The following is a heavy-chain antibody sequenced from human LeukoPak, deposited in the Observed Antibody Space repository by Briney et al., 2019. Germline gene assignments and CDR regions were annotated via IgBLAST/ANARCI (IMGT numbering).Heavy chain of an antibody. V-gene: IGHV1-8*01. J-gene: IGHJ4*02. CDR1: GYTFTSYD. D-gene: IGHD3-3*01. CDR3: ARGWSGYWKMGY. Sequence: ASVNVSCKASGYTFTSYDINWVPQATGQGLEWMGWMNPNSGNTGYAQKFQGRVTMTRNTSISTAYMELSRLRSEDTAVYYCARGWSGYWKMGYWGQGTLVTVSS. CDR2: MNPNSGNT.